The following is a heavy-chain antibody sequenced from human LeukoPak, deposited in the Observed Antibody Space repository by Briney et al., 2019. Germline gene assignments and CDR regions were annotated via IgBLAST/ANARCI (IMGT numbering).Heavy chain of an antibody. Sequence: GGSLRLSCAASGFTFSNAWMSWVRQAPGKGLEWVSSISSSSSYIYYADSVKGRFTISRDNAKNSLYLQMNSLRAEDTAVYYCARDSSALTVYSYDLQPDYWGQGTLVTVSS. CDR1: GFTFSNAW. J-gene: IGHJ4*02. CDR2: ISSSSSYI. V-gene: IGHV3-21*01. CDR3: ARDSSALTVYSYDLQPDY. D-gene: IGHD5-18*01.